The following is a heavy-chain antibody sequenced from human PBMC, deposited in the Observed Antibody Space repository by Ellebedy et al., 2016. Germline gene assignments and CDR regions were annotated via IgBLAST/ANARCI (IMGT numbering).Heavy chain of an antibody. CDR2: ISSSSKTI. CDR3: ARDSLIGYCNGGSCYSDT. D-gene: IGHD2-15*01. V-gene: IGHV3-48*02. CDR1: GFTMNMYS. Sequence: GGSLRLSCTASGFTMNMYSINWVRQAPGKGLEWVSYISSSSKTIYYADSVKGRFTISRDNAKNSLHLQMSGLRDEDTAIYYCARDSLIGYCNGGSCYSDTWGQGTLVTVSS. J-gene: IGHJ4*02.